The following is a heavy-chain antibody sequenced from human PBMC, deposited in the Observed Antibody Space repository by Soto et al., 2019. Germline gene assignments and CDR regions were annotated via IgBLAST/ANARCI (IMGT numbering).Heavy chain of an antibody. CDR1: GFTFSSYA. Sequence: GGSLRLSCAASGFTFSSYAMHWVRQAPGKGLEWVAVISYDGSNKYYADSVKGRFTISRDNSKNTLYLQMNSLRAEDTAVYYCARDNRITIFGVVLDYWGQGTLVTVSS. CDR3: ARDNRITIFGVVLDY. D-gene: IGHD3-3*01. V-gene: IGHV3-30-3*01. J-gene: IGHJ4*02. CDR2: ISYDGSNK.